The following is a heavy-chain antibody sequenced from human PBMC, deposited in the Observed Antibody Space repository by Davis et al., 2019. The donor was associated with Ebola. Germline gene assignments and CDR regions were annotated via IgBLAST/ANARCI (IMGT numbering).Heavy chain of an antibody. J-gene: IGHJ3*02. CDR2: ISYDGSNK. D-gene: IGHD3-10*01. V-gene: IGHV3-30*19. CDR1: GFTFSSYG. Sequence: GESLKISCAASGFTFSSYGMHWVRQAPGKGLEWVAVISYDGSNKYYADSVKGRFTISRDNSKNTLYLQMNSLRAEDTAVYYCAGRVRGVISDAFDIWGQGTMVTVSS. CDR3: AGRVRGVISDAFDI.